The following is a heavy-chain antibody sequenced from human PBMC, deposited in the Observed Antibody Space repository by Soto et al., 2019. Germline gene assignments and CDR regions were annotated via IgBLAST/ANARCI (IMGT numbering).Heavy chain of an antibody. J-gene: IGHJ6*02. D-gene: IGHD2-15*01. V-gene: IGHV4-39*01. CDR1: GYSVTSSDYY. CDR3: APLSVSLSGPYGIHV. CDR2: MFYSGLT. Sequence: ETLSLTFSVSGYSVTSSDYYWAWIRQPPGKGLEWIGSMFYSGLTYYNPSLKSRVTLSVDTSKNQFSVRLNSVTAADTAVYYCAPLSVSLSGPYGIHVWGQGTTVTVSS.